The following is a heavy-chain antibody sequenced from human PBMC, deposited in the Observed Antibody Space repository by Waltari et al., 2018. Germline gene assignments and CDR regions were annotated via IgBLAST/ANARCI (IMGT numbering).Heavy chain of an antibody. CDR3: GRGPHIVVVTAIDY. CDR2: IWYDGSNK. Sequence: QVQLVESGGGVVQPGRSLRLSCAASGFSFSSYGMHWVRQAPGKGLEGVAVIWYDGSNKYYADSVKGRFTMSRDNSKNTVYLQMNSLRAEDTAVYYCGRGPHIVVVTAIDYWGQGTLVTVSS. V-gene: IGHV3-33*01. D-gene: IGHD2-21*02. CDR1: GFSFSSYG. J-gene: IGHJ4*02.